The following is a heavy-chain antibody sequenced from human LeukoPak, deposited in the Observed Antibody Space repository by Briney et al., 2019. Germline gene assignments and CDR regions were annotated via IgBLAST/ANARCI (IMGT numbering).Heavy chain of an antibody. V-gene: IGHV3-74*01. CDR3: ARGPLYQGMDV. CDR1: GFTFSSYS. J-gene: IGHJ6*02. CDR2: INSDGSST. Sequence: GGSLRLSCAASGFTFSSYSMNWVRQGPGKGLVWVSRINSDGSSTTYADSVKGRFTISRDNAKNTLYLQMDSLRAEDTAVYYCARGPLYQGMDVWGQGTTVTVSS.